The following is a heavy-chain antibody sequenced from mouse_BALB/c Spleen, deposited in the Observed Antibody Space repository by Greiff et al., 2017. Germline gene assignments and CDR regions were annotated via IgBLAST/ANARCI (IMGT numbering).Heavy chain of an antibody. V-gene: IGHV5-17*02. CDR1: GCTFSSFG. CDR3: ARAKSATYYFDY. CDR2: ISSGSSTI. Sequence: EVMLVESGGGLVQPGGSRKLSCAASGCTFSSFGMHWVSQAPEKGLEWVAYISSGSSTIYYADTVKGRFTIARDNPKNTLFLQMTSLRSEDTAMYYCARAKSATYYFDYWGQGTALTVSS. J-gene: IGHJ2*01.